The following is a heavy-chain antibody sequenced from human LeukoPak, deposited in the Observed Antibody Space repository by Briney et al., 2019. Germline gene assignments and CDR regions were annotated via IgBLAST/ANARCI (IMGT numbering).Heavy chain of an antibody. CDR1: GGSISSGGYY. CDR3: ARASNFPGIAVAGRRLHAFDI. CDR2: INHSGST. J-gene: IGHJ3*02. Sequence: PSETLSLTCTVSGGSISSGGYYWSWIRQPPGKGLEWIGEINHSGSTNYNPSLKSRVTISVDTSKNQFSLKLSSVTAADTAVYYCARASNFPGIAVAGRRLHAFDIWGQGTMVTVSS. V-gene: IGHV4-39*07. D-gene: IGHD6-19*01.